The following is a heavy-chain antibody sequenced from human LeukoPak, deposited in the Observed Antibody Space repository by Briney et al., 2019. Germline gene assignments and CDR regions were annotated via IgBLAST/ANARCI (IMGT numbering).Heavy chain of an antibody. CDR2: INSDGSST. V-gene: IGHV3-74*01. D-gene: IGHD3-9*01. Sequence: GGSLRLSCAASGLTFSSYWMHWVRQAPGKGLVGVSRINSDGSSTNYADSVKGRFTISRDNAKNTLYLQVNSLRAEETAVYYCASGYFDWSTMDVWGKGTPVTVSS. J-gene: IGHJ6*04. CDR1: GLTFSSYW. CDR3: ASGYFDWSTMDV.